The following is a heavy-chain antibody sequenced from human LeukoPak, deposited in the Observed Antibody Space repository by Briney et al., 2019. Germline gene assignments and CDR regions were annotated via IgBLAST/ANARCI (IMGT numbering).Heavy chain of an antibody. CDR2: ISGSGGST. CDR3: AKEYDSQAFDS. Sequence: PGGSLRLSCAASGFTFSSYAMSWVRQAPGRGLEWVSAISGSGGSTYYADSMNDRFTISRDNSKNMLYLQMNSLRAEDTAVYYCAKEYDSQAFDSWGQVTLVTVSS. V-gene: IGHV3-23*01. CDR1: GFTFSSYA. D-gene: IGHD3-22*01. J-gene: IGHJ4*02.